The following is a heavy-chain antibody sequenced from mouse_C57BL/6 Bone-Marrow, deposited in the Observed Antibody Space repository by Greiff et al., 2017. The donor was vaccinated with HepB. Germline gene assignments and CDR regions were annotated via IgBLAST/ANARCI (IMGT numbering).Heavy chain of an antibody. D-gene: IGHD3-3*01. CDR1: GYTFTDYN. Sequence: EVQLQQSGPELVKPGASVKIPCKASGYTFTDYNMDWVQQSHGKRLEWIGDINPNHGGTIYNQKFKGTATLTVDKSSSTAYMGLRSLTSEDTADYNSARDSRGDNEVWGTGTTVTVSS. J-gene: IGHJ1*03. CDR2: INPNHGGT. V-gene: IGHV1-18*01. CDR3: ARDSRGDNEV.